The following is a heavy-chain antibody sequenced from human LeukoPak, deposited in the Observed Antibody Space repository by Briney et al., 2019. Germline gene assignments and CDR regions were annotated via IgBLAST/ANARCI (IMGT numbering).Heavy chain of an antibody. CDR1: GFTFSNAW. CDR3: TTAPPPEFYDSSGYYRGVVDY. Sequence: GGSLRLSCAASGFTFSNAWMSWVRQAPGKGLEWVGRIKSKTDGGTTDYAAPVKGRFTISRDDSKNTLYLQMNSLKTEDTAVYYCTTAPPPEFYDSSGYYRGVVDYWGQGTLVTVSS. J-gene: IGHJ4*02. V-gene: IGHV3-15*01. D-gene: IGHD3-22*01. CDR2: IKSKTDGGTT.